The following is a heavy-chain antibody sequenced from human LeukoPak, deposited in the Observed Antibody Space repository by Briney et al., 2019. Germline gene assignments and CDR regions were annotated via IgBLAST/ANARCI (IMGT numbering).Heavy chain of an antibody. J-gene: IGHJ6*02. V-gene: IGHV7-4-1*02. CDR3: ARVEPYYDISTGYPTYYYYGMDV. Sequence: ASVKVSCKASGYTFTSYAMNWVRQAPGQGLEWMGWINTNTGNPTYAQGFTGRFVFSLDTSVSTAYLQISSLKAEDTAVYYCARVEPYYDISTGYPTYYYYGMDVWGQGTTVTVSS. D-gene: IGHD3-9*01. CDR1: GYTFTSYA. CDR2: INTNTGNP.